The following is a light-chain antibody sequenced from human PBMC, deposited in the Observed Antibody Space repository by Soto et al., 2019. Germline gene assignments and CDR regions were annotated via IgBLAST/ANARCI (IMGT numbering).Light chain of an antibody. CDR1: QSVLYSSNNKNY. CDR3: QQYYSTPRT. V-gene: IGKV4-1*01. CDR2: WAS. J-gene: IGKJ3*01. Sequence: DIVMTQSPDSLAVSLGERATINCKSSQSVLYSSNNKNYLAWYQQKPGQPPKLLIYWASTRESGVPDRFSGSGSGTDFTLTISSPQAEDVAVYYCQQYYSTPRTFGPGTKVDIK.